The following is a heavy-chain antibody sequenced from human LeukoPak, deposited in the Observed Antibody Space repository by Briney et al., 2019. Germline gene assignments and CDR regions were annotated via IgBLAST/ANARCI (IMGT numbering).Heavy chain of an antibody. V-gene: IGHV1-2*02. Sequence: SVKVSCKASGYTFTGYYMHWVRQAPGQGLEWMGWINPNSGGTNYAQKFQGRVTMTRDTSISTAYMELSRLRSDDTAVYYCARDLWFGDAPFFDYWGQGTLVTVSS. CDR1: GYTFTGYY. J-gene: IGHJ4*02. D-gene: IGHD3-10*01. CDR2: INPNSGGT. CDR3: ARDLWFGDAPFFDY.